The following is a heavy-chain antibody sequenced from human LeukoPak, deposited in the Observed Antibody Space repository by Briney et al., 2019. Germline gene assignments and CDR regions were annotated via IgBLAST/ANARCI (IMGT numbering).Heavy chain of an antibody. D-gene: IGHD5-12*01. CDR2: IDGSGGST. Sequence: GGSLSLSCVASGLTFSSYAMSWLRQAPGKGLEWVSAIDGSGGSTYYADSVKGRFTISRDNYKNTLYLQMNSMRAEDTALYYCAKDRRLPWDYFDSWGQGTLVTVSS. J-gene: IGHJ4*02. CDR1: GLTFSSYA. V-gene: IGHV3-23*01. CDR3: AKDRRLPWDYFDS.